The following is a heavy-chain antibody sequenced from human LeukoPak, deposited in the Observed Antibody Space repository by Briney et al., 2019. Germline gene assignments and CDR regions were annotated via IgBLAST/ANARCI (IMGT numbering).Heavy chain of an antibody. CDR1: GYTFTSYD. V-gene: IGHV1-69*05. CDR2: IIPIFGTA. CDR3: ARGYSYGYGLDY. Sequence: GASVKVSCKASGYTFTSYDINWVRQAPGQGLEWMGRIIPIFGTANYAQKFQGRVTITTDESTSTAYMELSSLRSEDTAVYYCARGYSYGYGLDYWGQGTLVTVSS. J-gene: IGHJ4*02. D-gene: IGHD5-18*01.